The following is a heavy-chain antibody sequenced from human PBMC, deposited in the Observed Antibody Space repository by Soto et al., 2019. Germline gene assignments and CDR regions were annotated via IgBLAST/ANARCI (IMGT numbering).Heavy chain of an antibody. CDR1: GGSISSSSYY. V-gene: IGHV4-39*02. D-gene: IGHD1-1*01. Sequence: SETLSLTCTVSGGSISSSSYYWGWIRQPPGKGLEWIGSIYYSGSTYYNPSLKSRVTISVDTSKNQFSLKLSSVTAADTAVYYCAREPTRSYYYYGMDVWGQGATVTVSS. CDR2: IYYSGST. CDR3: AREPTRSYYYYGMDV. J-gene: IGHJ6*02.